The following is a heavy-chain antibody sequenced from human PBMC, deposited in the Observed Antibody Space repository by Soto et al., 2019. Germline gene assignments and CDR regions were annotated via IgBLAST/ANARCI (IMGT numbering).Heavy chain of an antibody. Sequence: ASVKVSCKTSGDNFKKNVFTWVRQAPGQGLEWMGGTIPALGKTHYIEKFQGRVTITVDDATRTVYMEVHDLTSEDTAIYYCARGPFRPSAMDVWGQGTTVTVSS. CDR2: TIPALGKT. CDR3: ARGPFRPSAMDV. D-gene: IGHD3-10*01. J-gene: IGHJ6*02. V-gene: IGHV1-69*10. CDR1: GDNFKKNV.